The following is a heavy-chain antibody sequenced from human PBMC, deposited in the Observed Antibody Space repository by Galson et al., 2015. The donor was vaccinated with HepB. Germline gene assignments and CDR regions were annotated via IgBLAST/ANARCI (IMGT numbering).Heavy chain of an antibody. CDR1: GFTFSSYG. D-gene: IGHD3-3*01. J-gene: IGHJ4*02. V-gene: IGHV3-30*18. CDR3: AKAPYDFWSGPFDY. CDR2: ISYDGSNK. Sequence: SLRLSCAASGFTFSSYGMHWVRQAPGKGLEWVAVISYDGSNKYYADSVKGRFTISRDNSKNTLYLQMNSLRAEDTAVYYCAKAPYDFWSGPFDYWGQGTLVTVSS.